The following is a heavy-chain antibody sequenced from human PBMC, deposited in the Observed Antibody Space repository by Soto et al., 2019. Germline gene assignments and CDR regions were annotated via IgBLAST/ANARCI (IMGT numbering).Heavy chain of an antibody. Sequence: GVSLRLSCAASGFTFNNYGMHWVRQAPGKGLEWVALISYDGSNKYYADSVKGRFTVSRDNSKNTLYLQMNSLRTEDTAVYYCAKEYGSGWPFDYWGQGTMVTFSS. J-gene: IGHJ4*02. V-gene: IGHV3-30*18. CDR1: GFTFNNYG. CDR3: AKEYGSGWPFDY. CDR2: ISYDGSNK. D-gene: IGHD6-19*01.